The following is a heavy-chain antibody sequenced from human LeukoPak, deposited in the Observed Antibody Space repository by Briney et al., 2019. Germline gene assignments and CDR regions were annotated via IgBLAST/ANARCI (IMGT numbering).Heavy chain of an antibody. Sequence: ASVKVSCKASGYTFTGYYMHWVRQDPGQGLEWMGWINPNSGGTNYAQKFQGRVTMTRDTSISTAYMELSRLRSDDTAVYYCARESPLGMVAMGQSSYYGMDVWGQGTTVTVSS. CDR1: GYTFTGYY. D-gene: IGHD5-12*01. CDR3: ARESPLGMVAMGQSSYYGMDV. CDR2: INPNSGGT. J-gene: IGHJ6*02. V-gene: IGHV1-2*02.